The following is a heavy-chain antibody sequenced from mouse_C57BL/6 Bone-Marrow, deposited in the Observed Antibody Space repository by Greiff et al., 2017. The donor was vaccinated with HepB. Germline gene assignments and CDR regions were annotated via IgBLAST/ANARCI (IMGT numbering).Heavy chain of an antibody. CDR3: ESLDGYKAMGY. D-gene: IGHD2-3*01. Sequence: QVQLQQSGAELVRPGASVTLSCKASGYTFTDYEMHWVKQRPVHGLEWIGAIDPETGGTAYNQKFKGKAILTADKSSSTAYMELRSLTSADSAVYYCESLDGYKAMGYWGQGTSVTVSS. V-gene: IGHV1-15*01. J-gene: IGHJ4*01. CDR1: GYTFTDYE. CDR2: IDPETGGT.